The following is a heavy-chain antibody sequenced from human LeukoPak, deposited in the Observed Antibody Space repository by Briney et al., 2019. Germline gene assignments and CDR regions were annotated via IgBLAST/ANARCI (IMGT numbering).Heavy chain of an antibody. D-gene: IGHD6-13*01. CDR1: GFTFSSYA. CDR2: ISYDGSNK. J-gene: IGHJ1*01. Sequence: GRSLRLSCAASGFTFSSYAMHWVRQAPGKGLEWVAVISYDGSNKYYADSVKGRFTISRDNSKNTLYLQMNSLRAEDTAVYYCARDPSIAAAGTIAEYFQHWGQGTLVTVSS. CDR3: ARDPSIAAAGTIAEYFQH. V-gene: IGHV3-30-3*01.